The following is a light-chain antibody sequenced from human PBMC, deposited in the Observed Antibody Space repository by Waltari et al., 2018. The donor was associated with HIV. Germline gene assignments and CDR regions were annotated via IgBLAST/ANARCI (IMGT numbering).Light chain of an antibody. CDR1: QTIETY. CDR2: GAS. J-gene: IGKJ4*01. Sequence: EIQLTQSPSSLSASRGDKVTISCRASQTIETYWNWYHQKPGKAPNLLIHGASSLQRGVPSRVSGIGSGTQFTLTISSLQPEDCRIYYCQQSYSTPLTFGGGTKL. CDR3: QQSYSTPLT. V-gene: IGKV1-39*01.